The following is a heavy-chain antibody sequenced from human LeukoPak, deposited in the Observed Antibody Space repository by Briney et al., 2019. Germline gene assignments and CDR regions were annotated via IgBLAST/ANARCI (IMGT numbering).Heavy chain of an antibody. CDR3: ARHYGSAKFFEY. CDR2: ISSSGST. J-gene: IGHJ4*02. V-gene: IGHV4-59*08. D-gene: IGHD4-17*01. Sequence: SETLSLHCTVSSGSIISYFWSWVRQPPGRGLEWIGFISSSGSTSYNPSLGSRVTISVDTSKNQFSLRLSSVTAADTAIYYCARHYGSAKFFEYCGQGILVTVSS. CDR1: SGSIISYF.